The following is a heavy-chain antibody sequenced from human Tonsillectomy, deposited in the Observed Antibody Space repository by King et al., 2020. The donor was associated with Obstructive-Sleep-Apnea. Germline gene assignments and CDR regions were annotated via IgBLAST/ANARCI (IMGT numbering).Heavy chain of an antibody. J-gene: IGHJ6*02. D-gene: IGHD3-22*01. Sequence: VQLVESGAEVKKPGESLKISCKGSGYSFTSYWIAWVRQMPGKGLEWMGIIYPSDSDTRYSPSFQGQVTISADKSISTAYLQWSNLKASDTAMYYCARRGQYYDRSGYFYSYNYYGMDVWGQGTAVTVSS. CDR2: IYPSDSDT. CDR1: GYSFTSYW. V-gene: IGHV5-51*01. CDR3: ARRGQYYDRSGYFYSYNYYGMDV.